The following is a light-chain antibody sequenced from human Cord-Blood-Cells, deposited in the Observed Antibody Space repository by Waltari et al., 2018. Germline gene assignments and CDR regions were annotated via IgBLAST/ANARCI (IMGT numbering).Light chain of an antibody. J-gene: IGKJ4*01. CDR1: QSVSSN. CDR2: GAS. Sequence: EIVMTQSLATLSVSPGARATLSCRASQSVSSNLAWYQQQPGQAPRLLIYGASTRATGSPARFSGSGSGTGFTLTISSLHSEDFAVYYCQQYNTWPLTFGGGTKVEIK. CDR3: QQYNTWPLT. V-gene: IGKV3D-15*01.